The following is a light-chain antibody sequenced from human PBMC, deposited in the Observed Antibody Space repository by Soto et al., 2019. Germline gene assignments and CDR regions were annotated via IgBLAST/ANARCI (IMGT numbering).Light chain of an antibody. CDR1: QSVSSN. J-gene: IGKJ1*01. V-gene: IGKV3-15*01. Sequence: EIVMTQSPATLSVSPGERATLSCRASQSVSSNLAWYQQKPGQAPRLLIYGASTRATGIPARFSGSGSGTEFTITISSLQSEDFEVYYCQQYNNWPRTFGQGTKVDIK. CDR2: GAS. CDR3: QQYNNWPRT.